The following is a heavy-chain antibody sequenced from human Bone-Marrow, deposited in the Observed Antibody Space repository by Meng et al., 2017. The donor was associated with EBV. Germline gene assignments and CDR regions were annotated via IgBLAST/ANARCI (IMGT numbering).Heavy chain of an antibody. CDR1: GGTFRSDA. D-gene: IGHD3-10*01. V-gene: IGHV1-69*01. Sequence: GQLLQAGAEVKKPGSSVKVSCRTSGGTFRSDAVGWVRQAPGQGLEWMGGLIPMVGAPHYAQKFQGRVTIIADESTSTHSMELNSLRSEDTAMYYCASESGRGFTPDYWGQGTLVTVSS. CDR2: LIPMVGAP. CDR3: ASESGRGFTPDY. J-gene: IGHJ4*02.